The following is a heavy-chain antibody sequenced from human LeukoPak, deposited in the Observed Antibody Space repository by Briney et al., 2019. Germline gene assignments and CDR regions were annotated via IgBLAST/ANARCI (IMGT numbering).Heavy chain of an antibody. CDR2: IIPIFGTA. J-gene: IGHJ4*02. Sequence: SVKVSCKASGGTFSSYAISWVRQAPGQGLEWMGGIIPIFGTANCAQKFQGRVAITADESTSTAYMELSSLRSEDTAVYYCARGTMVRGVLKGPLDYWGQGTLVTVSS. CDR3: ARGTMVRGVLKGPLDY. CDR1: GGTFSSYA. V-gene: IGHV1-69*13. D-gene: IGHD3-10*01.